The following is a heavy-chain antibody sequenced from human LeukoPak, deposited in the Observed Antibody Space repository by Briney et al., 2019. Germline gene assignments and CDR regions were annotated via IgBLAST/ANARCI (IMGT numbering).Heavy chain of an antibody. CDR2: IPYDGSNK. CDR3: ARDPFADY. CDR1: GFTFSSYA. J-gene: IGHJ4*02. Sequence: GGSLRLSCAASGFTFSSYAMHWVRQAPGKGLEWVAVIPYDGSNKYYADSVKGRFTISRDNSKNTLYLQMNSLRAEDTAVYYCARDPFADYWGQGTLVTVSS. V-gene: IGHV3-30-3*01.